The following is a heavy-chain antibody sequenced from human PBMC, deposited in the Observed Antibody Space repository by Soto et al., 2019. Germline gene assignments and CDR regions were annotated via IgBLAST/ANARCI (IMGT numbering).Heavy chain of an antibody. J-gene: IGHJ3*02. CDR2: IIPIFGTA. V-gene: IGHV1-69*06. CDR1: GGTFSSSA. D-gene: IGHD3-22*01. Sequence: ASVKVSCKASGGTFSSSAISWVRQAPGQGLEWMGGIIPIFGTANYAQKFQGRVTITADKSTSTAYMELSSLRSEDTAVYYCARSSSRIIMIVAVKSRAFDIWGQGTMVTVSS. CDR3: ARSSSRIIMIVAVKSRAFDI.